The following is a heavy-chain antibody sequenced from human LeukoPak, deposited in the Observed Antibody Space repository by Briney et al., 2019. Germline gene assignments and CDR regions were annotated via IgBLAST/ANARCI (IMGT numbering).Heavy chain of an antibody. J-gene: IGHJ4*02. CDR2: IYYSGST. V-gene: IGHV4-39*07. CDR1: GGSISSSSYY. D-gene: IGHD5-24*01. Sequence: PSETLSLTCTVSGGSISSSSYYWGWIRQPPGKGLGWIGSIYYSGSTYYNPSLKSRVTISVDTSKNQFSLKLSSVTAADTAVYYCARDSRDGYNVDYWGQGTLVTVSS. CDR3: ARDSRDGYNVDY.